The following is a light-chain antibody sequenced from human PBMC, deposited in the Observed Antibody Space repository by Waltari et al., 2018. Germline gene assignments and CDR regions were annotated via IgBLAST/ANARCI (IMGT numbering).Light chain of an antibody. CDR1: QPAREY. Sequence: EIVLTQSPATLSLSPGERATLSCRPSQPAREYLAWYQQKLGQAPTLLIYDASNRATGIPARFSGSGYGTDFTLTISSLEPEDFAVYYCQQRYSWPLTFGGGTRVEIK. J-gene: IGKJ4*01. CDR2: DAS. V-gene: IGKV3-11*01. CDR3: QQRYSWPLT.